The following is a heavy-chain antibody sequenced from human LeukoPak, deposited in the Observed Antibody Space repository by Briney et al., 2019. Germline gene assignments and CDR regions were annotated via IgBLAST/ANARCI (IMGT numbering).Heavy chain of an antibody. D-gene: IGHD6-19*01. CDR2: IYTGGST. CDR3: AKGQTAVAGTSPLDY. V-gene: IGHV3-66*01. CDR1: GFTVSRSY. J-gene: IGHJ4*02. Sequence: PGGSLRLSCAASGFTVSRSYMNWVRQAPGKGLEWVSVIYTGGSTYYADSVKGRFTISRDNSKNTLYLQINSLRAEDTAVYYCAKGQTAVAGTSPLDYWGQGTLVTVSS.